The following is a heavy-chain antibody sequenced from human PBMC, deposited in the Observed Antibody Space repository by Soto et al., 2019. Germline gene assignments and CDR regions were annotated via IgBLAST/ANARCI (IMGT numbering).Heavy chain of an antibody. J-gene: IGHJ4*02. CDR2: ISYDGSNK. CDR1: GFTFSSYA. V-gene: IGHV3-30-3*01. CDR3: ARSPRYRYTHQWWSWYFDY. D-gene: IGHD5-18*01. Sequence: QVQLVESGGGVVQPGRSLRLSCAASGFTFSSYAMHWVRQAPGKGLEWVAVISYDGSNKYYADSVKGRFTISRDNSKNTLYLQMNSLRAEDTAVYYCARSPRYRYTHQWWSWYFDYWGQGTLVTVSS.